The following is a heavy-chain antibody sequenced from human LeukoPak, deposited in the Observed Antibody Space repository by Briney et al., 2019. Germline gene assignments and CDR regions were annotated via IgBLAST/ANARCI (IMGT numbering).Heavy chain of an antibody. J-gene: IGHJ3*02. CDR1: GFPFSSYL. CDR2: INEDGSGK. Sequence: GGALRLSRAAPGFPFSSYLMNWGRQAPGKGVGGVANINEDGSGKEYVDSVKGRFTVSRDNARNSLSLQMNSLRAEDSAVYYCARDPYDTVAYGAFDIWGQGTVVTVSS. V-gene: IGHV3-7*01. CDR3: ARDPYDTVAYGAFDI. D-gene: IGHD3-22*01.